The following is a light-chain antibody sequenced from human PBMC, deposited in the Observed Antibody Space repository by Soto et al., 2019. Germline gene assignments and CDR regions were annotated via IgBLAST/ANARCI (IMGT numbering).Light chain of an antibody. CDR2: DVS. CDR1: SSDVGGYNY. V-gene: IGLV2-14*01. Sequence: QSALTQPASVSGSPGQSITISCTGTSSDVGGYNYVSWYQQHPGKAPQLMIYDVSNRPSGVSNRFSGSTSGNTASLTISGLQAEDEADYYCSSYTSSSTLEVFGGGTQLTVL. CDR3: SSYTSSSTLEV. J-gene: IGLJ2*01.